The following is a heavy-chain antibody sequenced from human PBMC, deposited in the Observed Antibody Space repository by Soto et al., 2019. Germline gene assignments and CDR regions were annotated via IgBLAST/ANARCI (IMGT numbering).Heavy chain of an antibody. V-gene: IGHV3-23*01. CDR1: GFTVSSYA. J-gene: IGHJ4*02. CDR3: AKDRHPTSYGDYDY. CDR2: ISGSGGST. Sequence: GGSLRLSCAASGFTVSSYAMSWVRQAPGKGLEWVSAISGSGGSTYYADSVKGRFTICRDNSKNTVYLKMNSLRAEDTAVYYCAKDRHPTSYGDYDYWGQGTLVTVSS. D-gene: IGHD4-17*01.